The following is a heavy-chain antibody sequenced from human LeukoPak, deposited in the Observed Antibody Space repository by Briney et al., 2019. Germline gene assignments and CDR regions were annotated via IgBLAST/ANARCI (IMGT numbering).Heavy chain of an antibody. V-gene: IGHV1-69*06. CDR2: IIPIFGTA. J-gene: IGHJ6*03. D-gene: IGHD1-7*01. Sequence: SVKVSCKASGGTFSSYAISWVRQAPGQGLEWMGGIIPIFGTANYAQKFQGRVTITADKSTSTAYMELSSLRSEDTAVYYCARAYRRITGTTRPHYYYYYMDVWGKGTTVTVS. CDR1: GGTFSSYA. CDR3: ARAYRRITGTTRPHYYYYYMDV.